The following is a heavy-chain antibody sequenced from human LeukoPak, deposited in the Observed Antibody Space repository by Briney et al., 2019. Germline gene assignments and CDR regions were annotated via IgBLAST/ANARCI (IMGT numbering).Heavy chain of an antibody. V-gene: IGHV3-30*02. CDR3: ARGSYSSSWKTFDY. Sequence: GGSLRLSCAASGFTFSSYGMHWVCQAPGKGLEWVAFIRYDGSNKYYADSVKGRFTISRDNSKNTLYLQMNSLRAEDTAVYYCARGSYSSSWKTFDYWGQGTLVTVSS. CDR2: IRYDGSNK. D-gene: IGHD6-13*01. J-gene: IGHJ4*02. CDR1: GFTFSSYG.